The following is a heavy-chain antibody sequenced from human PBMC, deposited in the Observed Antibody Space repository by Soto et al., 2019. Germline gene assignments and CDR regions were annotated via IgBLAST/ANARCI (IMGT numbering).Heavy chain of an antibody. Sequence: GGSLRLSCAASGFTFSNSAMSWVRQAPGKGLEWVSGISGGGANTYYADSVKGRFTISRDNSKNTLYLQLNSLRADDTAVYYCAKVGGFDPWGQGTLVTVS. D-gene: IGHD4-17*01. CDR2: ISGGGANT. CDR1: GFTFSNSA. V-gene: IGHV3-23*01. J-gene: IGHJ5*02. CDR3: AKVGGFDP.